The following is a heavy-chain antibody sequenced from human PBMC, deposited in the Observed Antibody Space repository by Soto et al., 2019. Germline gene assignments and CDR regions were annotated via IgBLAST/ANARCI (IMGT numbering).Heavy chain of an antibody. V-gene: IGHV1-18*01. J-gene: IGHJ4*02. CDR3: VRDDCVSSSCYIAN. Sequence: QVQRVQSGAEVKEPGASVKVSCKASGYTFTSYGINWVRQAPGQGLEWMGWINTYDGDTKYAQKLQGRVTMATDTSTSKTYMEMRRLRPDDTDMYDCVRDDCVSSSCYIANWGQGTLVTVSS. CDR1: GYTFTSYG. D-gene: IGHD3-22*01. CDR2: INTYDGDT.